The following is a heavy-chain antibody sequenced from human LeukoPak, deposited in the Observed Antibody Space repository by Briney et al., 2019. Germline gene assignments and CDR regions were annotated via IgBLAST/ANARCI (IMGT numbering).Heavy chain of an antibody. CDR3: ARAPYYYGSGIAGHFDY. J-gene: IGHJ4*02. D-gene: IGHD3-10*01. Sequence: GGSLRLSCGACGFTFSSYSMNWVRQAPGKGLEWVSSISSSSSYIYYADSVKGRFTISRDNAKNSLYLQMNSLRAEDTAVYYCARAPYYYGSGIAGHFDYWGQGTLVTVSS. CDR1: GFTFSSYS. V-gene: IGHV3-21*01. CDR2: ISSSSSYI.